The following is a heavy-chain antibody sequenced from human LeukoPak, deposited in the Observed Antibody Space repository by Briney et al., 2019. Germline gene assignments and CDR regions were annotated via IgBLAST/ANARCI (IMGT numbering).Heavy chain of an antibody. CDR2: IYYSGST. D-gene: IGHD3-10*01. J-gene: IGHJ3*02. CDR1: GGSISSGGYY. V-gene: IGHV4-31*03. CDR3: ARVSITMVRGAFDI. Sequence: SETLSLTCTVSGGSISSGGYYWSWIRQHPGKGLEWIGYIYYSGSTYYNPSLKSRVTISVDTSKNQFSLKLSSVTAADTAVYYCARVSITMVRGAFDIWGQGTMVTVSS.